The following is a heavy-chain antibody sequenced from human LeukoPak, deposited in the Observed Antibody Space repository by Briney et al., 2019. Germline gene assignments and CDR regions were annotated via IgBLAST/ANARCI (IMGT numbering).Heavy chain of an antibody. CDR2: VSDSGGGT. CDR1: GFTFSSYA. Sequence: GGSLRLSCAVSGFTFSSYAMSWVRQPPGKGLEWVSVVSDSGGGTYYSDSVKGRFTISRNNSKNTLYLQKNSMRAEETAVYYCATAGNDRFDYWGQGTLVTVSS. J-gene: IGHJ4*02. D-gene: IGHD1-1*01. V-gene: IGHV3-23*01. CDR3: ATAGNDRFDY.